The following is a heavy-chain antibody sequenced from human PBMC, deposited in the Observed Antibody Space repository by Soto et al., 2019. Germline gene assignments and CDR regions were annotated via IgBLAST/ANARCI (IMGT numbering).Heavy chain of an antibody. Sequence: QVQLQESGPGLVKPSQTLSLTCTVSGGSISSGGYYWTWIRQHPEKGLEWIGYIYYSGRTHYNPSLKSRDPIAADTSKNQFSRDLNLVTGADTAVYYCARDVGIWFLEPSTSVNYYYGLDFSGQRTSVNVS. J-gene: IGHJ6*02. CDR3: ARDVGIWFLEPSTSVNYYYGLDF. CDR2: IYYSGRT. D-gene: IGHD3-10*01. V-gene: IGHV4-31*03. CDR1: GGSISSGGYY.